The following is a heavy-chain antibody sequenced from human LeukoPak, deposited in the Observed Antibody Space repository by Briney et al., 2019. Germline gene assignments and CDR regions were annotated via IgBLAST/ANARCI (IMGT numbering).Heavy chain of an antibody. D-gene: IGHD3-10*01. V-gene: IGHV3-15*01. CDR1: GFTFSNAC. Sequence: GGSLRLSCAASGFTFSNACMSCGCEGPGKGQWWGVRIKSKTDGGTTDSAAPVNGRFTISRDDSKNTLYLQMNSLKTEDTAVYYCTTGVGVLWFGELFAEGSRNWFDPWGQGTLVTVSS. CDR2: IKSKTDGGTT. J-gene: IGHJ5*02. CDR3: TTGVGVLWFGELFAEGSRNWFDP.